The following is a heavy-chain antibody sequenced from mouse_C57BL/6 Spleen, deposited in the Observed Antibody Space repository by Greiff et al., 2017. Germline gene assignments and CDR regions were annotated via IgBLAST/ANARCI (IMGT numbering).Heavy chain of an antibody. J-gene: IGHJ2*01. CDR3: ARSGTGYSNYFDY. CDR1: GVKIRSTY. D-gene: IGHD2-5*01. CDR2: IDPANGNT. Sequence: EVQLQQSVVERGRKGEEGKGGGEGAGVKIRSTYMHWVKQRPEQGLEWIGRIDPANGNTKYAPKFQGKATITADTSSNTAYLQLSSLTSEDTAIYYCARSGTGYSNYFDYWGQGTTLTVSS. V-gene: IGHV14-3*01.